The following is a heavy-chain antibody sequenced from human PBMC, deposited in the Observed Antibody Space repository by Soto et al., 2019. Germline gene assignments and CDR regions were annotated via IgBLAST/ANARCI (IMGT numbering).Heavy chain of an antibody. J-gene: IGHJ4*02. CDR3: ARGAGYAGVDY. CDR2: INHSGST. CDR1: GGSFSAYY. V-gene: IGHV4-34*01. Sequence: PSETLSLTCAVYGGSFSAYYWSWIRQPPGKGLEWIGEINHSGSTTYNPSLKSRVTISVDRSKNQFSLKLSSVTAADTALYYCARGAGYAGVDYWGQGTLVTISS. D-gene: IGHD5-12*01.